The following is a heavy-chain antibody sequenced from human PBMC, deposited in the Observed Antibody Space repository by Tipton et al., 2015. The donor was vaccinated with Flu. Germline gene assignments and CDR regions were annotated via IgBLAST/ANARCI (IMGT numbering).Heavy chain of an antibody. J-gene: IGHJ4*02. D-gene: IGHD2-8*02. Sequence: TLSLTCTVSGYSISSGYYWGWIRQPPGKGLEWIGSIYHSGSTYYNPSLKSRVTISVDTSKNQFSLKLSSVTAADTAVYACASSLLVVYASIDYWGQGTLVTVSS. CDR3: ASSLLVVYASIDY. CDR2: IYHSGST. CDR1: GYSISSGYY. V-gene: IGHV4-38-2*02.